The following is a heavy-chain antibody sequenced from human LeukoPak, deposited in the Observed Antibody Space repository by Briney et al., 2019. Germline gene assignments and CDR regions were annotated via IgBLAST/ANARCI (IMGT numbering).Heavy chain of an antibody. V-gene: IGHV1-69*04. CDR1: GGTFSSYA. D-gene: IGHD1-14*01. CDR3: ARVSGNYDDY. CDR2: IIPILGIA. Sequence: SVKVSCKASGGTFSSYAISWVRQAPGQGLEWMGRIIPILGIANYAQKFQGRVTITADKSTSTAYMELSSLRSEDTAVYYCARVSGNYDDYWAREPWSPSPQ. J-gene: IGHJ4*02.